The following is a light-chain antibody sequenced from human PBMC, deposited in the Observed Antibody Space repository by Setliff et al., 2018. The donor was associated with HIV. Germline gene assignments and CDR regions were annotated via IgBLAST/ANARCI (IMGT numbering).Light chain of an antibody. CDR1: SSDVGGYNY. CDR2: EVT. J-gene: IGLJ1*01. Sequence: QSVLTQPASVSGSPGQSITISCTGTSSDVGGYNYVSWYQQYPGKAPKLMIYEVTNRPSGISNRFSGSKSGNTASLTISGLQAADEADYYCSSYTSSFTHVFGSGTKVTVL. CDR3: SSYTSSFTHV. V-gene: IGLV2-14*01.